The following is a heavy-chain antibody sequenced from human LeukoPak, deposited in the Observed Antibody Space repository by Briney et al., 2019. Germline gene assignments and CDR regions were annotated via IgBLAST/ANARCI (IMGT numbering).Heavy chain of an antibody. Sequence: PSETLSLTCTVSGYSISSGYYWGWIRQPPGKGLEWIGSIYHSGSTYYNPSLKSRVTISVDTSKNQFSLKLSSVTAADTAVYYCARERNLSTGDYEPDAFDIWGQGTMVTVSS. D-gene: IGHD4-17*01. J-gene: IGHJ3*02. CDR2: IYHSGST. V-gene: IGHV4-38-2*02. CDR1: GYSISSGYY. CDR3: ARERNLSTGDYEPDAFDI.